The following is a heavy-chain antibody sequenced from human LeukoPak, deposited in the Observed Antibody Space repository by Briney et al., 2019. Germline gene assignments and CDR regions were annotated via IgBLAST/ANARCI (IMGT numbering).Heavy chain of an antibody. CDR1: GGSISSGSYY. J-gene: IGHJ4*02. CDR3: ARGYYDYVWGSYHKVDY. D-gene: IGHD3-16*02. V-gene: IGHV4-61*02. Sequence: SETLSLTCTVSGGSISSGSYYWSWIRQPAGKGLEWIGRIYTSGSTNYNPSLKSRVTISVDTSKNQFSLKLSSVTAADTAVYYCARGYYDYVWGSYHKVDYWGQGTLVTVSS. CDR2: IYTSGST.